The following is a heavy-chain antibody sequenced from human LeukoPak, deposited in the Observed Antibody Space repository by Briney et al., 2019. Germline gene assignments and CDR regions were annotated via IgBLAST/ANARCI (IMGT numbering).Heavy chain of an antibody. CDR1: GFTFSGSP. J-gene: IGHJ4*02. CDR3: TQSNY. Sequence: GGSLRLSCAASGFTFSGSPILWVRQASGKGLEWVGRIRSKADNYATAYAASVQGRCIISRDDSKNTAYLQLNSLKTEDTAVYYCTQSNYWGQGALVTVSS. V-gene: IGHV3-73*01. CDR2: IRSKADNYAT.